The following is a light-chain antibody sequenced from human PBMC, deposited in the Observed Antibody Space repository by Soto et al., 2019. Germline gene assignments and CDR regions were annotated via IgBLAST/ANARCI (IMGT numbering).Light chain of an antibody. CDR1: SSDVGGYNY. Sequence: QSVLTQPACVSGSPGQSITISCTGTSSDVGGYNYVSWYQQHPGKAPKLMIYEVSNRPSGVSNRFSGSKSGNTASLTISGIQHEDEADYYCSSYAGSSNVFGTGTKVTVL. J-gene: IGLJ1*01. CDR2: EVS. CDR3: SSYAGSSNV. V-gene: IGLV2-14*01.